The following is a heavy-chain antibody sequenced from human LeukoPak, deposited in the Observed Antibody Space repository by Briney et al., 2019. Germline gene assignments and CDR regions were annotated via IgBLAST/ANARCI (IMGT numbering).Heavy chain of an antibody. CDR2: IYYSGST. V-gene: IGHV4-31*03. J-gene: IGHJ5*02. Sequence: SETLSLTCTVSGGSISSGGYYWSWIRQHPGKGLEWIGYIYYSGSTYYNPSLKSRVTISVDTSKNQFSLKLSSVTAADTAVYYCAREGDCSSTSCYWGFDPWGQGTLVTVSS. D-gene: IGHD2-2*01. CDR1: GGSISSGGYY. CDR3: AREGDCSSTSCYWGFDP.